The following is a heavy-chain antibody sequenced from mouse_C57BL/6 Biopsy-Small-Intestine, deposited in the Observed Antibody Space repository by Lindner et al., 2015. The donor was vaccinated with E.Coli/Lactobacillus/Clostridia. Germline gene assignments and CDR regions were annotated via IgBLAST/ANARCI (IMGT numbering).Heavy chain of an antibody. D-gene: IGHD3-3*01. CDR1: GFTFSNYG. Sequence: VQLQESGGGLVKPGGSLKLSCAASGFTFSNYGMSWVRQTPDKRLEWVATISSGGSYTFYPDSVKGRFTISRDNAKSTLYLQMSHLKSEDTAMYYCARAPGGRGDYYAMDYWGQGTSVTVSS. CDR3: ARAPGGRGDYYAMDY. J-gene: IGHJ4*01. V-gene: IGHV5-6*01. CDR2: ISSGGSYT.